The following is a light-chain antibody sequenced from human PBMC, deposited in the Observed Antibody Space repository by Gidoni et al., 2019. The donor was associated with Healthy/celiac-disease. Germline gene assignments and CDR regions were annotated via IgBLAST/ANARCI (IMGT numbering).Light chain of an antibody. J-gene: IGLJ2*01. Sequence: QSVLTQPPSASGTPGQRVTISCSVSSSNIGSNTVTWSQQLPGTAPKLLIYCNNQRPSGVPDRFSGSKSGTSASLAISGLQSEDEADYYCAAWDDSLNGPVFGGGTKLTVL. CDR1: SSNIGSNT. V-gene: IGLV1-44*01. CDR2: CNN. CDR3: AAWDDSLNGPV.